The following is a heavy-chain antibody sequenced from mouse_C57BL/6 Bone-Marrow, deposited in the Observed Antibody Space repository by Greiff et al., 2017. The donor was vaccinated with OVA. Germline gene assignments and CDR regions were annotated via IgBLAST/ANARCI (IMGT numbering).Heavy chain of an antibody. CDR1: GFTFSSYG. J-gene: IGHJ3*01. CDR3: ALGLVTFAW. Sequence: EVQGVESGGDLVKPGGSLKLSCAASGFTFSSYGMSWVRQTPDKRLEWVATISSGGSYTYYPDSVKGRFTISRDNAKNTLYLQMSSLKSEDTAVDYCALGLVTFAWWGQGTLVTVSA. V-gene: IGHV5-6*01. CDR2: ISSGGSYT. D-gene: IGHD2-2*01.